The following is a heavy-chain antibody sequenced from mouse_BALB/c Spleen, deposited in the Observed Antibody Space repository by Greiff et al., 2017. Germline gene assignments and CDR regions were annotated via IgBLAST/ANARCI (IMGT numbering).Heavy chain of an antibody. CDR2: ISNGGSYT. CDR3: ARPGSSYGNAMDY. V-gene: IGHV5-12-2*01. J-gene: IGHJ4*01. D-gene: IGHD1-1*01. Sequence: EVKVVESGGGLVQPGGSLKLSCAASGFTFSSYTMSWVRQTPEKRLEWVAYISNGGSYTYYPDSVKGRFTISRDNAKNNLYLQMSSLKSEDTAMYYCARPGSSYGNAMDYWGQGTSVTVSS. CDR1: GFTFSSYT.